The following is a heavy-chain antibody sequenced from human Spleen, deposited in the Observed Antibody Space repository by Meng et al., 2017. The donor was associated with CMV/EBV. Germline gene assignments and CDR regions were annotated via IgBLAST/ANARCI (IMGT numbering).Heavy chain of an antibody. Sequence: ETLSLTCAVYGGSFSGYYWSWIRQPPGKGLEWVSSISSSSTIYYADSVKGRFTISRDNAKNSLYLQMNSLRAEDTALYYCARDLSSGWYRPPYYWGQGTLVTVSS. CDR1: GGSFSGYY. V-gene: IGHV3-69-1*01. D-gene: IGHD6-19*01. CDR3: ARDLSSGWYRPPYY. J-gene: IGHJ4*02. CDR2: ISSSSTI.